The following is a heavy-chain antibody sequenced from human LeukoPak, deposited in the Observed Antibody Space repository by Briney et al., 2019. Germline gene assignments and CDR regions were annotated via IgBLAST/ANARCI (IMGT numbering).Heavy chain of an antibody. J-gene: IGHJ4*02. CDR2: ISSSSSYI. D-gene: IGHD3-22*01. CDR1: GFTFSSYA. V-gene: IGHV3-21*01. Sequence: EGSLRLSCAASGFTFSSYAMSWVRQAPGKGLEWVSAISSSSSYIYYVDSVKGRFTISRDNAKNSLFLQMNSLRAEDTAMYYCARTGYDSSGYYSDYWGQGTLVTVSS. CDR3: ARTGYDSSGYYSDY.